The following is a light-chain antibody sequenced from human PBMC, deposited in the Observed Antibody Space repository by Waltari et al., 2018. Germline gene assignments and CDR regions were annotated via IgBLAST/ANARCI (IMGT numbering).Light chain of an antibody. CDR2: EVT. Sequence: SALTQPPSASGSPGQSLTISCTGTYSDVGAYAYVSWYQQYPGEAPKLIIYEVTKRPSGVPDRFSGSKSGDTASLTVSDLQAEDEADYYCCSYGGSNYPYVFGTGTKVTVL. CDR3: CSYGGSNYPYV. V-gene: IGLV2-8*01. J-gene: IGLJ1*01. CDR1: YSDVGAYAY.